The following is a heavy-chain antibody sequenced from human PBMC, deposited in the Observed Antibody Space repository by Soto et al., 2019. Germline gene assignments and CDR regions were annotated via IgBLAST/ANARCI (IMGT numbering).Heavy chain of an antibody. Sequence: PGGSLRLSCAASGFNFSSYGMHWVRQAPGKGLEWVAVISYDGSNKYYADSVKGRFTISRDNSKNTLYLQMNSLRAEDTAVYYCAKDLDYWGQGTLVTSPQ. D-gene: IGHD1-1*01. V-gene: IGHV3-30*18. J-gene: IGHJ4*02. CDR2: ISYDGSNK. CDR3: AKDLDY. CDR1: GFNFSSYG.